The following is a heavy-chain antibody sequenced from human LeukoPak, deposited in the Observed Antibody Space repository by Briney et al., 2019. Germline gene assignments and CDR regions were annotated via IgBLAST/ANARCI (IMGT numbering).Heavy chain of an antibody. D-gene: IGHD6-13*01. V-gene: IGHV3-23*01. CDR3: AKDNSSSWSYFDY. J-gene: IGHJ4*02. Sequence: HSGGSLRLSCAASGFTFNSYAMNWVRQAPGKGLEWVSTISGSGSSTYYADSVKGRFTISRDNSKNMVSLQMNSLRAEDTAVYHCAKDNSSSWSYFDYWGQGTLVTVSS. CDR2: ISGSGSST. CDR1: GFTFNSYA.